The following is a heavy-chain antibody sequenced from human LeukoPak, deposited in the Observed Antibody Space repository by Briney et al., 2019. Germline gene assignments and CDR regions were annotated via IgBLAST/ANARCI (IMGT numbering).Heavy chain of an antibody. CDR3: ASDWSGVSTSNVC. J-gene: IGHJ4*02. Sequence: GGSLRLSCAASGFTFSRHWMSWVRQAPGKGLEWVAIINQDGSEKYYVDSVKGRFTISRDNAKNSLHLEMNSLRAEDTAEYYGASDWSGVSTSNVCWGRGTLVTVSS. CDR1: GFTFSRHW. V-gene: IGHV3-7*04. CDR2: INQDGSEK. D-gene: IGHD3-3*01.